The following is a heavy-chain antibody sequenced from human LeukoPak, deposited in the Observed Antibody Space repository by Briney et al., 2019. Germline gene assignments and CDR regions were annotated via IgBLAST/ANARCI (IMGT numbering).Heavy chain of an antibody. D-gene: IGHD1-1*01. J-gene: IGHJ5*02. V-gene: IGHV5-51*01. CDR1: GYSFTSYW. CDR2: IYPGDSDT. Sequence: GESLKIPCKGSGYSFTSYWIGWVRQMPGKGLEWMGIIYPGDSDTRYSPSFQGQVTISADKSISTAYLQWSSLKASDTAMYYCAMRAGTTGTTWWFDPWGQGTLVTVSS. CDR3: AMRAGTTGTTWWFDP.